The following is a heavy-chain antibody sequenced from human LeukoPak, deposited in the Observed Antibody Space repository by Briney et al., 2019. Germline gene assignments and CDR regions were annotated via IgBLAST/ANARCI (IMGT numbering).Heavy chain of an antibody. D-gene: IGHD6-19*01. V-gene: IGHV3-48*01. CDR2: ISTSGTTI. CDR1: GFTFSTYS. J-gene: IGHJ4*02. CDR3: ASQQMAVAGTGLGY. Sequence: GGSLRLSCAASGFTFSTYSMNWVRQAPGRGLEWVPYISTSGTTIYYADSVKGRFTISRDNAKNSLYLQMNSLRAEDTAVYFCASQQMAVAGTGLGYWGQGTLVTVSS.